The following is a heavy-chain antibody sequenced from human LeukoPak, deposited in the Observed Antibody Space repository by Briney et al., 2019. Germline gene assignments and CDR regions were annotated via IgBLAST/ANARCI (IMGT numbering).Heavy chain of an antibody. D-gene: IGHD3-16*01. J-gene: IGHJ4*02. CDR1: GFTFSGYG. Sequence: AGTLRLSCVAAGFTFSGYGRHWVRQAPGKGLEWVAFIRYDGTKKYYADSVKGRFTITRDDSKNTVYLQMYSLRPEDTAVYYCAKASGRSAYGLDYWGQGTLVTVFS. CDR3: AKASGRSAYGLDY. V-gene: IGHV3-30*02. CDR2: IRYDGTKK.